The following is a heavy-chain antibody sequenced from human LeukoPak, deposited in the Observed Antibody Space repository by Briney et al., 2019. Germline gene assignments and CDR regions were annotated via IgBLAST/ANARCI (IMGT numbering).Heavy chain of an antibody. V-gene: IGHV3-33*01. D-gene: IGHD3-10*01. J-gene: IGHJ4*02. Sequence: GRSLRLSCAASGFTFSSYGMHWVRQAPGKGLEWVAVIWYDGSNKYYADSVKGRFTISRDNSKNTLYLQMNSLRAEDTAVYYCARDMPLFMVRGVISSRLLDYWGQGTLVTVSS. CDR1: GFTFSSYG. CDR3: ARDMPLFMVRGVISSRLLDY. CDR2: IWYDGSNK.